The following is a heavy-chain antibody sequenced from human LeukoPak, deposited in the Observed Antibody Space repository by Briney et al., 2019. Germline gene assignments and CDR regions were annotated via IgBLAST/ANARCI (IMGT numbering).Heavy chain of an antibody. CDR3: ASSQSTSSPAFDL. J-gene: IGHJ3*01. V-gene: IGHV3-30*01. D-gene: IGHD6-6*01. CDR1: GFTFTDYA. Sequence: GGSLRLSCAASGFTFTDYAIHWVRRAPGKGLEWMTIISYDGGTEYYADSVKGRFTFSRDNSKNTVYLQMNSLGAEDSAIYYCASSQSTSSPAFDLWGQGTMVIVSS. CDR2: ISYDGGTE.